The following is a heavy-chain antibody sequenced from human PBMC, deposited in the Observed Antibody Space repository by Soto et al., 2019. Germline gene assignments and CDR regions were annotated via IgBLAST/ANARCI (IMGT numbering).Heavy chain of an antibody. V-gene: IGHV3-7*01. J-gene: IGHJ4*02. Sequence: GGSLRLSCAASGFTFSSYWMSWVRQAPGKGLEWVANTKQDGSEKYYVDSVKGRFTISRDNAKNSLYLQMNSLRAEDTAVYYCARAPLPNYYGSGSYCDYWGQGTLVTVSS. CDR3: ARAPLPNYYGSGSYCDY. CDR2: TKQDGSEK. CDR1: GFTFSSYW. D-gene: IGHD3-10*01.